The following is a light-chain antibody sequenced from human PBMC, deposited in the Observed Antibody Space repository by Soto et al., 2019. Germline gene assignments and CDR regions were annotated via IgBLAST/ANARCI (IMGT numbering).Light chain of an antibody. V-gene: IGLV2-14*01. CDR1: SSDVGNYNF. Sequence: QAALTEPSCVSVSPAQSITISCNGTSSDVGNYNFVSWYQHHAGTAPKLIIYQVTNRPSGVSDRFSGSKSGDTASLTISGLQAEDEADYYCTSYTAFSTDILFGGGTKVTVL. CDR3: TSYTAFSTDIL. CDR2: QVT. J-gene: IGLJ2*01.